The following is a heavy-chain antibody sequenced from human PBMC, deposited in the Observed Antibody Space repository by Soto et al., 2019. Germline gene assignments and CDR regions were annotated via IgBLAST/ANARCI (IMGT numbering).Heavy chain of an antibody. V-gene: IGHV4-31*03. CDR2: IYDSRST. CDR3: ARERTDATGVFRMDV. J-gene: IGHJ6*02. CDR1: GGSISSGDYY. Sequence: QVQLQESGPGLVKPSQTLSLTCTVSGGSISSGDYYWTWIRQHPGKGLEWIGYIYDSRSTYYNPSLKRRLTISVDTSKNQFSLKLSSVSAADTAVYYCARERTDATGVFRMDVWGQGTTVTVSS. D-gene: IGHD2-15*01.